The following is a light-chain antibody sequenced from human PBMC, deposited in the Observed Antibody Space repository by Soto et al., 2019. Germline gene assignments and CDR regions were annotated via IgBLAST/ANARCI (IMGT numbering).Light chain of an antibody. J-gene: IGKJ2*03. CDR2: ATS. CDR1: QSVSTTY. V-gene: IGKV3-20*01. Sequence: EIVLTQSPGSLSLSPGEGATLSCRASQSVSTTYLAWYQLKHGQAPRLVIYATSSRAAGIPDRFRGSGSGTEFTLTISSLEPEDVGVYFCQQYGNSPPYSFGQGTKLEIK. CDR3: QQYGNSPPYS.